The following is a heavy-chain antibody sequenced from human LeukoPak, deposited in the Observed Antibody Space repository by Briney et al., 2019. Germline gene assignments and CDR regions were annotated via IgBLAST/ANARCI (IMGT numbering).Heavy chain of an antibody. CDR3: ARDGSRTYYYDSSGYYYFDY. CDR2: INPSGGST. J-gene: IGHJ4*02. V-gene: IGHV1-46*01. CDR1: GYTFTSYY. D-gene: IGHD3-22*01. Sequence: ASVTVSCKASGYTFTSYYMHWVRQAPGQGLEWMGLINPSGGSTSYAQKFQGRVTITRDTSTSTVYMELSSLRSEDTAVYYCARDGSRTYYYDSSGYYYFDYWGQGTLVTVSS.